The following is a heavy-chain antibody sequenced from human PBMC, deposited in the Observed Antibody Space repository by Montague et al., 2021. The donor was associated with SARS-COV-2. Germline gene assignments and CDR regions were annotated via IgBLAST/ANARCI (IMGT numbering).Heavy chain of an antibody. Sequence: TLSLTCAVSGGSITSGGYSWSWILQSPGKGLEWIGCILHSGSTYYNPSLWSRVTISVDRSKSQFSLNLTSMTAADTAVYFCARAASPRGAFDVWGQGTVVTVSS. CDR1: GGSITSGGYS. CDR3: ARAASPRGAFDV. J-gene: IGHJ3*01. V-gene: IGHV4-30-2*06. D-gene: IGHD3-10*01. CDR2: ILHSGST.